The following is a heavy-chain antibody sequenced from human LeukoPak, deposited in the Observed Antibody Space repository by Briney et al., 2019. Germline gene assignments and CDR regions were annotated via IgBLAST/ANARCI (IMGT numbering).Heavy chain of an antibody. Sequence: ASVKVSCKASGYTFTNYGISWVRQAPGQGLECMGWISAHNGNTNYAQKLQGRVTMTTDTSTTTAYSELRSLRSDDTAVYYCARVEDRDYVWGSYRLADYWGQGTLVTVSS. D-gene: IGHD3-16*02. CDR1: GYTFTNYG. CDR2: ISAHNGNT. V-gene: IGHV1-18*04. J-gene: IGHJ4*02. CDR3: ARVEDRDYVWGSYRLADY.